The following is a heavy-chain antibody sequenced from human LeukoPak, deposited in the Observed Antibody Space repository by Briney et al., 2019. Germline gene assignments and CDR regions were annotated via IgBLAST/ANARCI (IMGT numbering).Heavy chain of an antibody. CDR2: INPSGGST. Sequence: ASVKVSCKASGYTFTSYYMHWVRQAPGQGLEWMGIINPSGGSTSYAQKFQGRVTMTRDTSTSTVYMELSSLRSEDTAVYYCARGGPTQYYYDGSGYWFDYWGQGTLVTVSS. V-gene: IGHV1-46*01. D-gene: IGHD3-22*01. CDR1: GYTFTSYY. J-gene: IGHJ4*02. CDR3: ARGGPTQYYYDGSGYWFDY.